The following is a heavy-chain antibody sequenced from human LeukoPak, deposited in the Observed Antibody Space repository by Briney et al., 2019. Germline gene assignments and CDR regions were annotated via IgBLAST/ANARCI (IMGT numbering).Heavy chain of an antibody. D-gene: IGHD1-26*01. Sequence: LTLPRPAPGFTFSSYDMHWVRQATAKGLEWVSAIGTAGDTYYPGSVKGRFTISRENAKNSLYLQMNSLRAGDTAVYYCARGVWAYSGSYYFDYWGQGTLVTVSS. V-gene: IGHV3-13*01. CDR1: GFTFSSYD. J-gene: IGHJ4*02. CDR2: IGTAGDT. CDR3: ARGVWAYSGSYYFDY.